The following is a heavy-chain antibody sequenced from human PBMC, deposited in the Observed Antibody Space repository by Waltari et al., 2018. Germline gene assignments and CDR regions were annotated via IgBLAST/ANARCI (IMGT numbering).Heavy chain of an antibody. CDR2: IGSSSTYT. CDR3: ASHLEDFYYYMDV. J-gene: IGHJ6*03. CDR1: GLIVSRST. V-gene: IGHV3-21*01. Sequence: EVQLVESGGGRVKPGGSLSVSCACSGLIVSRSTMNWVRQAPGKWLEWVSSIGSSSTYTYYADSVKGRFSISRDNARASLYLQMDSLRAEDTAVYYCASHLEDFYYYMDVWGKGTTVTVSS.